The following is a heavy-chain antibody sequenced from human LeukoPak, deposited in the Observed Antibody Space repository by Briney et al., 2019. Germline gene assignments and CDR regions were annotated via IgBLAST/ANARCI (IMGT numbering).Heavy chain of an antibody. J-gene: IGHJ4*02. CDR2: MKSNNGHT. Sequence: ASVKVSCKASGYTFTSFDFDWVRQATGQGLEWMGWMKSNNGHTGYAQKFQGRVTMTRDTSISTAYMELSSLTFEDTAVYYCARGPPNWGMVGYWGQGTLVTVSS. D-gene: IGHD7-27*01. V-gene: IGHV1-8*01. CDR1: GYTFTSFD. CDR3: ARGPPNWGMVGY.